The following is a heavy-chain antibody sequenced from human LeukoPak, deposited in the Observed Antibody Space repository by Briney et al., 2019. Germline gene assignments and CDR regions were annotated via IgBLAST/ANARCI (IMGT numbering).Heavy chain of an antibody. D-gene: IGHD3-22*01. J-gene: IGHJ4*02. CDR2: IRYDRRYQ. Sequence: GGSLRLSCAASGFTFSSYGMHWVRQAPGKGLEWVAFIRYDRRYQYYADSVKGRFTISRDNSKNTLYLQMNSLRAEDTAVYYCAKDYSDSSGYFRVPHVFDFWGQGTLVTVSS. V-gene: IGHV3-30*02. CDR1: GFTFSSYG. CDR3: AKDYSDSSGYFRVPHVFDF.